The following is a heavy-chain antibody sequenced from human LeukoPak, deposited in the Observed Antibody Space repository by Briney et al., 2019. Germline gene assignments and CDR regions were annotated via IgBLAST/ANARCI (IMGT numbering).Heavy chain of an antibody. CDR3: ARLITAFQAFDS. Sequence: KPSETLSLTCTVSGGSISSSSYFWAWIRQPPGKGLEWVGSIYYSGSTYYNPSLNSRVTISVDTSKNQFSLNLSSVTAADTAVYYCARLITAFQAFDSWGQGTLVTVSS. D-gene: IGHD3-16*01. J-gene: IGHJ4*02. V-gene: IGHV4-39*01. CDR2: IYYSGST. CDR1: GGSISSSSYF.